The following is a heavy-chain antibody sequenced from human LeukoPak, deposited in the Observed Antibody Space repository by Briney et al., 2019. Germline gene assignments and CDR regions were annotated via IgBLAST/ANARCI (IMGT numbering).Heavy chain of an antibody. CDR2: IWYDGSNK. D-gene: IGHD3-10*01. CDR1: GFTFSNFW. J-gene: IGHJ5*02. CDR3: ARDSVLLWFGETPNWFDP. Sequence: PGGSLRLSCAASGFTFSNFWMNWVRQAPGKGLEWVAVIWYDGSNKYYADSVKGRFTISRDNSKNTLYLQMNSLRAEDTAVYYCARDSVLLWFGETPNWFDPWGQGTLVTVSS. V-gene: IGHV3-33*08.